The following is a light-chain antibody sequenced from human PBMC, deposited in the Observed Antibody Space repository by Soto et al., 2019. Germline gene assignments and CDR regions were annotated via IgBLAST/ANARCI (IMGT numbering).Light chain of an antibody. V-gene: IGKV3-20*01. CDR2: GTS. J-gene: IGKJ4*01. Sequence: HGERATLSCRASQSVRSSHLAWYQQMPGQAPRLLIYGTSNRATGIPDRFSGSGSGTDFTLTISRLEPEDFAVYYCQQYSSSPLTFGGGTKV. CDR3: QQYSSSPLT. CDR1: QSVRSSH.